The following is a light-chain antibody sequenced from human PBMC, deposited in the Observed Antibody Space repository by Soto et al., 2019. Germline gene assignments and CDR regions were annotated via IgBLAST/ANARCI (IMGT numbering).Light chain of an antibody. Sequence: AIQTTQSPSSLSASVGDRVTITCRASQGIRNNLGWYQQKPGKAPKLLIYAASSLQDGVPSRFSGSESGTDLTLIISGLQPAHFATYYCLQEYTYPQTFGHGTKV. J-gene: IGKJ1*01. CDR2: AAS. V-gene: IGKV1-6*01. CDR3: LQEYTYPQT. CDR1: QGIRNN.